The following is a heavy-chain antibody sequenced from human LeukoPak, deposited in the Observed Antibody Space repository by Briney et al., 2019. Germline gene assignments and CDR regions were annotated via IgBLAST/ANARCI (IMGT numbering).Heavy chain of an antibody. Sequence: TSETLSLTCTVSGGSISSSSYYWGWIRQPPGKGLEWIGSIHYSGSTNYNPSLNSRVTISVDTSKNQFSLKLSSVTAADTAVYYCARGYCSGGSCYSYYYYNYMDVWGKGTTVTVSS. D-gene: IGHD2-15*01. CDR3: ARGYCSGGSCYSYYYYNYMDV. V-gene: IGHV4-39*07. CDR2: IHYSGST. J-gene: IGHJ6*03. CDR1: GGSISSSSYY.